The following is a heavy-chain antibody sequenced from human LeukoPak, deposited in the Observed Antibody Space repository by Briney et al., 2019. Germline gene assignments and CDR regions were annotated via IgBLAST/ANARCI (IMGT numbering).Heavy chain of an antibody. Sequence: GGSLRLSCAASGFTFSSYSMNWVRQAPGKGLEWVSLISSSGGSAYYADSVKGRFTISRDNSKNTLYLQMNSLRAEDTAVYYCAKSLFLGYCRSTSCYISSDYWGQGTLVTVSS. J-gene: IGHJ4*02. V-gene: IGHV3-23*01. CDR1: GFTFSSYS. D-gene: IGHD2-2*02. CDR3: AKSLFLGYCRSTSCYISSDY. CDR2: ISSSGGSA.